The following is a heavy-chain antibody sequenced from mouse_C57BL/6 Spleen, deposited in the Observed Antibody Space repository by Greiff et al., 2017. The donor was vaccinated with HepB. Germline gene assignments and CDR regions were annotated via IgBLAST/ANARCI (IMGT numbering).Heavy chain of an antibody. D-gene: IGHD2-4*01. CDR2: IDPENGDT. CDR3: TRRGMGYDYDGYFDY. J-gene: IGHJ2*01. V-gene: IGHV14-4*01. Sequence: EVQLQQSGAELVRPGASVKLSCTASGFNIKDDYMHWVKQRPEQGLEWIGWIDPENGDTEYASKFQGKATITADTSSNTAYLQLSSLTSEDNAVYYCTRRGMGYDYDGYFDYWGQGTTLTVSS. CDR1: GFNIKDDY.